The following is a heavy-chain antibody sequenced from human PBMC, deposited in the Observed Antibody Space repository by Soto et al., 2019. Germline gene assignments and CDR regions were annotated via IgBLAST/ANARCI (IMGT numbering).Heavy chain of an antibody. D-gene: IGHD3-3*01. V-gene: IGHV3-48*03. CDR1: GSTFSSSE. CDR3: ASANLRFSSGIDV. CDR2: ISKSSSVI. J-gene: IGHJ6*02. Sequence: GGSLRLSCAASGSTFSSSEMHWVRQAPGKGLEWVSYISKSSSVIYYADSVKGRFTISRDNAKNLLYLQMNSLRAEDTAVYFCASANLRFSSGIDVWGQGTTVTVSS.